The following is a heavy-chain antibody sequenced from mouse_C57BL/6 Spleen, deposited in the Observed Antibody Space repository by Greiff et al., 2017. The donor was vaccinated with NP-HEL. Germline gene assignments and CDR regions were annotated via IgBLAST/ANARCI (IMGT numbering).Heavy chain of an antibody. CDR3: ARGAAVVDWYFDV. D-gene: IGHD1-1*01. CDR2: INPNNGGT. CDR1: GYTFTDYN. J-gene: IGHJ1*03. V-gene: IGHV1-22*01. Sequence: VQLQQSGPELVKPGASVKMSCKASGYTFTDYNMHWVKQSHGKSLEWIGYINPNNGGTSYNQKFKGKATLTVNKSSSTAYMELRSLTSEDSAVYYCARGAAVVDWYFDVWGRGTTVTVSS.